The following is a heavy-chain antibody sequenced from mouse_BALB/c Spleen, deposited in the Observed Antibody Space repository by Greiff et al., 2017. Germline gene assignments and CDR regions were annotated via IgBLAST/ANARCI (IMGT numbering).Heavy chain of an antibody. CDR2: IYPYNGGT. Sequence: VQLQQSGPELVKPGASVKISCTASGYTFTDYNMPWVQQSHGKSLEWIGYIYPYNGGTGYNQKFKSKATLTVDNSSSTAYMELRSLTSEDSAVYYCARQGMIPYYFDYWGQGTTLTVSS. CDR1: GYTFTDYN. V-gene: IGHV1S29*02. CDR3: ARQGMIPYYFDY. D-gene: IGHD2-3*01. J-gene: IGHJ2*01.